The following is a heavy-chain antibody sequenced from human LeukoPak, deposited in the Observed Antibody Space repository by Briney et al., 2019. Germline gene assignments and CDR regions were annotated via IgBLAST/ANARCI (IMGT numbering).Heavy chain of an antibody. Sequence: ASVKVSCKASGYTFTSYDINWVRQAPGQGLEYMGWISAYNGDTTYAPKFRGRVTMTTDTSTSTVYMELRSLRSDDTAVYYCARFLWFGELFVWGQGTTVTVSS. D-gene: IGHD3-10*01. CDR3: ARFLWFGELFV. CDR2: ISAYNGDT. V-gene: IGHV1-18*01. J-gene: IGHJ6*02. CDR1: GYTFTSYD.